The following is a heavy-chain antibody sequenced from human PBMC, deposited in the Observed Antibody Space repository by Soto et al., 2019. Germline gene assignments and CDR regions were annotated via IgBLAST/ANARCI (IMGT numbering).Heavy chain of an antibody. CDR1: GYTFTSYY. Sequence: ASVKVSCKASGYTFTSYYIHWVRQAPGQGFEWMGIINPSGGSTSYAQKFQGRVTMTRDTSTSTVYMELSSLRSEDTAVYYCARGDIVVVPAALYYYYMDVWGKGTTVTVSS. D-gene: IGHD2-2*01. CDR3: ARGDIVVVPAALYYYYMDV. J-gene: IGHJ6*03. CDR2: INPSGGST. V-gene: IGHV1-46*03.